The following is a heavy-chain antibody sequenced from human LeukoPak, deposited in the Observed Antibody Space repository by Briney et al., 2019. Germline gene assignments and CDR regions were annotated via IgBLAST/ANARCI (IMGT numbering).Heavy chain of an antibody. CDR1: GYTFTGYY. CDR3: ARWLQFGYYFDY. CDR2: INPNSGGT. Sequence: ASVKVSCKASGYTFTGYYMHWVRQAPGQGREWMGWINPNSGGTNYAQKFKGRVTMTRDTSISTAYMELSRLRSDDTAVYYCARWLQFGYYFDYWGQGTLVTVSS. V-gene: IGHV1-2*02. D-gene: IGHD5-24*01. J-gene: IGHJ4*02.